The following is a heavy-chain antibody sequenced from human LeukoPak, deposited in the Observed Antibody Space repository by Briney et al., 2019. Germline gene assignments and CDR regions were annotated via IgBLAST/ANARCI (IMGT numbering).Heavy chain of an antibody. J-gene: IGHJ4*02. CDR2: ISGRGDRT. Sequence: GGSLRLSCAASGFTFSSYSMNWVRQAPGKGLEWVSAISGRGDRTYYADSVKGRFTISRDNSKNTLYLQMDSLRAEDTAVYYCTKRGAEVGETVAPGDYWGQGTLLTVSS. CDR1: GFTFSSYS. D-gene: IGHD1-26*01. CDR3: TKRGAEVGETVAPGDY. V-gene: IGHV3-23*01.